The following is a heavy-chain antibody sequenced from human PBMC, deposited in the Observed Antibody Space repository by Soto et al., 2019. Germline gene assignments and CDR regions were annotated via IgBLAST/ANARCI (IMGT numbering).Heavy chain of an antibody. CDR2: IYPGDSDT. J-gene: IGHJ4*02. V-gene: IGHV5-51*03. D-gene: IGHD1-26*01. CDR1: GYRFSTYW. CDR3: ARLGGIVDTGTWIQ. Sequence: GESLKIACKASGYRFSTYWICWLLQMPGKGPEWMAIIYPGDSDTRENPSFQGQVTISADKSSNTVHLQWRSLKASDTAIYYCARLGGIVDTGTWIQWGQGTPVTVSS.